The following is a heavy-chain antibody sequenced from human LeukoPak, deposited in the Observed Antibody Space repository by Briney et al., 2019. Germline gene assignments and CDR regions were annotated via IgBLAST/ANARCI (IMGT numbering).Heavy chain of an antibody. D-gene: IGHD3-3*01. V-gene: IGHV4-38-2*02. CDR3: ASSITGTKVDY. CDR1: GYSISSGYY. J-gene: IGHJ4*02. CDR2: IYHSGST. Sequence: SETLSLTCTVSGYSISSGYYWGWIRQPPGKGLEWIGSIYHSGSTYYNPSLKSRVTISVDTSKNQFSLKLSSVTAADTAVYYCASSITGTKVDYWGQGTLVTVSS.